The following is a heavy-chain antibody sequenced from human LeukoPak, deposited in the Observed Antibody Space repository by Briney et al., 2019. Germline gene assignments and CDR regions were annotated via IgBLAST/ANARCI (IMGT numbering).Heavy chain of an antibody. CDR2: ISGGSPVI. V-gene: IGHV3-48*01. J-gene: IGHJ4*02. D-gene: IGHD2-15*01. Sequence: GSLRLSCAASGFSFSMYSMNWVRQAPVKGLEWVSHISGGSPVIDYADSVKGRFIISRENAKNSLYLQMNSLRAEDTAVYYCTRGYYRVDFWGQGTLDTVSS. CDR3: TRGYYRVDF. CDR1: GFSFSMYS.